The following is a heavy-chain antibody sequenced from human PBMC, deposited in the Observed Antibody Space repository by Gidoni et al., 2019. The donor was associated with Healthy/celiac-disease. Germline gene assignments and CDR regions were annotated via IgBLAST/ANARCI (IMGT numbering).Heavy chain of an antibody. V-gene: IGHV4-39*01. CDR3: ARPARSDRNWFDP. CDR2: IYYSGST. CDR1: GGSISSSSYY. J-gene: IGHJ5*02. Sequence: QLQLQESGPGLVKPSETLSLTCTVSGGSISSSSYYWGWIRQPPGKGLEWIGGIYYSGSTDYNPSLKSRVTISVDTSKNQFSLKLSSVTAADTAVYYCARPARSDRNWFDPWGQGTLVTVSS.